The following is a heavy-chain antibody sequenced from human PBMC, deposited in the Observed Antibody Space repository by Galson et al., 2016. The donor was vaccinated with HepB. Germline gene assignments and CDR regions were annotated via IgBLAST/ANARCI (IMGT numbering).Heavy chain of an antibody. CDR2: ISYDRSNK. CDR1: GFTFSTYG. Sequence: SLRLSCAASGFTFSTYGMHWVRQAPGKGLEWVAVISYDRSNKNYAASVKGRFTISRDSSKNTLYLEMTSLREEDTAVYYCAKDYSGYYFDGTGYYNAFDYWGQGALVTVSS. V-gene: IGHV3-30*18. J-gene: IGHJ4*02. CDR3: AKDYSGYYFDGTGYYNAFDY. D-gene: IGHD3-22*01.